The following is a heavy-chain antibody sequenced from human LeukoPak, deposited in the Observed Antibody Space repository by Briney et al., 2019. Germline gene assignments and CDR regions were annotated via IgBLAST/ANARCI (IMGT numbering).Heavy chain of an antibody. V-gene: IGHV1-2*02. D-gene: IGHD3-16*01. Sequence: ASVKVSCKASGYTFTDCYIHWVRQAPGQGLEWMGWINPNSGGTNYAQKFQGRVTMTSDTSITTAYMELSRLRSDDTAVYYCARTAPPGAYDYWGQGTLVTVSS. CDR1: GYTFTDCY. CDR2: INPNSGGT. CDR3: ARTAPPGAYDY. J-gene: IGHJ4*02.